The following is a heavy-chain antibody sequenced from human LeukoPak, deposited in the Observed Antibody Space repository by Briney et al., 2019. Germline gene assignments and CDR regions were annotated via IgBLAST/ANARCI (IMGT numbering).Heavy chain of an antibody. CDR3: ARVPYCSSTSCQRGTNAFDI. D-gene: IGHD2-2*01. Sequence: SVKVSCKASGGTFSSYAISWVRQAPGQGLEWMGRIIPIFGTANYAQKFQGRVTIATDESTSTAYMELSSLRSEDTAVYYCARVPYCSSTSCQRGTNAFDIWGQGTMVTVSS. CDR2: IIPIFGTA. J-gene: IGHJ3*02. CDR1: GGTFSSYA. V-gene: IGHV1-69*05.